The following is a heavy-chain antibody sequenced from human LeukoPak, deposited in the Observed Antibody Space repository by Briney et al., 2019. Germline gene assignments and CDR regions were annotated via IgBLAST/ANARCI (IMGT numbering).Heavy chain of an antibody. V-gene: IGHV4-39*01. J-gene: IGHJ4*02. D-gene: IGHD6-13*01. CDR3: AGGGAAAHFGY. Sequence: SETLSLTCTVSGGSISSKYHYWAWIRQPPGKGLEWIGTLYYSEDTYYNPSLKSRVTISVDTSKNQFSLKLNSVTAADTAVYYCAGGGAAAHFGYWGQGTLVTVSS. CDR1: GGSISSKYHY. CDR2: LYYSEDT.